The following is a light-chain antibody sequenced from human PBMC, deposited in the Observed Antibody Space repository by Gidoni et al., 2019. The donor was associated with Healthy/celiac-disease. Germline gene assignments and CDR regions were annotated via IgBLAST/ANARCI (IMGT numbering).Light chain of an antibody. CDR2: GAS. V-gene: IGKV3-15*01. Sequence: EIVMTQSPATLSVCPGERATLSCRASQSVSSNLAWYQQKPGQAPRLLIYGASTRATGIPARFSGSGSGTEFTLTISSLQSEDFAVYYCQQYNNWLPVTFGQGTKVEIK. CDR3: QQYNNWLPVT. CDR1: QSVSSN. J-gene: IGKJ1*01.